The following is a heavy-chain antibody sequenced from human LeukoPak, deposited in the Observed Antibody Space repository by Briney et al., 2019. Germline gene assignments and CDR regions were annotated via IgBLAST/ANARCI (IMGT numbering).Heavy chain of an antibody. Sequence: PGGSLRLSCAASGFTFSTYAMSWVRQAPGKGLKWVSGISDSGGSTDYADSLTGRFTISRDTSKNTPYLQMNSLRAEDTAVYYCAKDSSRGGSYYDYWGEGTVDTVSS. D-gene: IGHD1-26*01. J-gene: IGHJ4*02. CDR2: ISDSGGST. V-gene: IGHV3-23*01. CDR1: GFTFSTYA. CDR3: AKDSSRGGSYYDY.